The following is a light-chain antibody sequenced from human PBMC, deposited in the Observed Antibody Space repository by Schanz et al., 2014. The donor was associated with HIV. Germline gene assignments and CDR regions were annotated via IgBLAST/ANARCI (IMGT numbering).Light chain of an antibody. V-gene: IGKV1-5*03. CDR1: QRISSW. J-gene: IGKJ1*01. CDR2: KAS. CDR3: QQYNSDPWT. Sequence: DIQMTQSPSTLSASVGDRVTITCRASQRISSWLAWYQQKPGKAPKLLIYKASSLESGVPSRFSDSGSETEFTLTISSLQPDDFATYYCQQYNSDPWTFGHGTKVEIK.